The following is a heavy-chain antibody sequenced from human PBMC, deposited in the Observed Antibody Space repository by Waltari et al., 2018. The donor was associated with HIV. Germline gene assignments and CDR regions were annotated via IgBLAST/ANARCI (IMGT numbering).Heavy chain of an antibody. CDR3: AMGGRVVRGVYYGMDV. Sequence: QVQLVQSGAEVKKPGASVKVSCKVSGYTLTELSMHWVRQAPGKGLGWMGGFDPEDGETIYAQKFQGRVTMTEDTSTDTAYMELSSLRSEDTALYYCAMGGRVVRGVYYGMDVWGQGTTVTVSS. D-gene: IGHD3-10*01. CDR1: GYTLTELS. J-gene: IGHJ6*02. V-gene: IGHV1-24*01. CDR2: FDPEDGET.